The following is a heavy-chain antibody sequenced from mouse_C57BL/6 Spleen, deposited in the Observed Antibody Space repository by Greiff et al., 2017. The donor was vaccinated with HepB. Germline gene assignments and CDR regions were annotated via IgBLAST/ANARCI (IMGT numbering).Heavy chain of an antibody. J-gene: IGHJ4*01. V-gene: IGHV5-4*03. CDR2: ISDGGSYT. D-gene: IGHD1-1*01. CDR3: ARLLRPYYAMDY. Sequence: DVKLVESGGGLVKPGGSLKLSCAASGFTFSSYAMSWVRQTPEKRLEWVATISDGGSYTYYPDNVKGRFTISRDNAKNNLYLQMSHLKSEDTAMYYCARLLRPYYAMDYWGQGTSVTVSS. CDR1: GFTFSSYA.